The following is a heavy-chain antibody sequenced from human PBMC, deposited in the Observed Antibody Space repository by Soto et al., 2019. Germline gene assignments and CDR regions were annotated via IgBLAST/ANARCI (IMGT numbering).Heavy chain of an antibody. V-gene: IGHV4-34*01. Sequence: SETLSLTCAVYGGSFSGYYWSWIRQPPGKGLEWIGEINHSGSTNYNPSLKSRVTISVDTSKNQFSLKLSSVSAANTAVYYWARDIVATLQPYYYYYYMDVWGKGTTVTVSS. J-gene: IGHJ6*03. D-gene: IGHD5-12*01. CDR2: INHSGST. CDR3: ARDIVATLQPYYYYYYMDV. CDR1: GGSFSGYY.